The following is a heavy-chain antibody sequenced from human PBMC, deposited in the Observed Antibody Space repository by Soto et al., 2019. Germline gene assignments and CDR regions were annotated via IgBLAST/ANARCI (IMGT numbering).Heavy chain of an antibody. V-gene: IGHV4-4*07. CDR1: GGSINTFY. Sequence: PSETLSLTCTVSGGSINTFYWSWVRQPAGKGLEWIGRIFSSGSTSFNPSLESRVAMSVDTSKNHFSLNLNSVTASDTAVYYCVSQRNTVIAQAYFDYWGQGALVTV. CDR3: VSQRNTVIAQAYFDY. CDR2: IFSSGST. J-gene: IGHJ4*02. D-gene: IGHD6-25*01.